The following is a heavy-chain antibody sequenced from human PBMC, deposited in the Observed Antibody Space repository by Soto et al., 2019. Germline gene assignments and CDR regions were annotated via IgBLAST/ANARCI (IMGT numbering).Heavy chain of an antibody. CDR2: ISYDGSIK. V-gene: IGHV3-30-3*01. CDR3: ARAEAVAGPYYFDY. D-gene: IGHD6-19*01. CDR1: GVTFSISA. Sequence: QVQLVESGGGVVQPGRSLRLSCAASGVTFSISAMHWVRQAPGKGLEWVAVISYDGSIKYYADSVKGRFTISRDNSKNTLYLQMNSLTAKDTAVYYCARAEAVAGPYYFDYWGQGTLVTVSS. J-gene: IGHJ4*02.